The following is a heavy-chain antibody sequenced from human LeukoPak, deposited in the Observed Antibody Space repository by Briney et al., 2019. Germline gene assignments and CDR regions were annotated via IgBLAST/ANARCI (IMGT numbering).Heavy chain of an antibody. CDR1: GGSFSGYY. J-gene: IGHJ4*02. CDR3: ARVSVANFDY. Sequence: PSETLSLTCAVYGGSFSGYYWSWIRQPPGKGLEWIGEINHSGSTNYNPSLKSRVTISVDTSKNQFSLKLSSVTAADTAVYYCARVSVANFDYWGQRTLVTVSS. D-gene: IGHD2-21*01. V-gene: IGHV4-34*01. CDR2: INHSGST.